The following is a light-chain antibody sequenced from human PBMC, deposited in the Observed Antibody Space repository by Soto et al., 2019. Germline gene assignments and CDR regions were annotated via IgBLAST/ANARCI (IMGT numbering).Light chain of an antibody. CDR3: QQYVKSPWT. CDR1: QSVSSHY. Sequence: VLTQSPGTLSLSPGERATLSCRASQSVSSHYLAWYQQKPGQAPRLLFYAAFRATGTPDRFSGSGSGTDFTLTIDRLEPEDVAVYYCQQYVKSPWTFGQGTKV. J-gene: IGKJ1*01. V-gene: IGKV3-20*01. CDR2: AA.